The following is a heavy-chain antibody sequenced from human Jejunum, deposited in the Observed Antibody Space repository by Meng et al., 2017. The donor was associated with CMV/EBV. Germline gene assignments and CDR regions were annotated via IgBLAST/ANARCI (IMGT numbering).Heavy chain of an antibody. Sequence: LSLTCVVSGGSLIGTDWWNWVRQPPGGGLEWIGEIFHSGATNYNPSLKSRVTISIDNSKNQFSLKLTSMTAADTAVYFCGDPPAGYWGQGILVTVSS. J-gene: IGHJ4*02. CDR1: GGSLIGTDW. V-gene: IGHV4/OR15-8*02. CDR3: GDPPAGY. CDR2: IFHSGAT.